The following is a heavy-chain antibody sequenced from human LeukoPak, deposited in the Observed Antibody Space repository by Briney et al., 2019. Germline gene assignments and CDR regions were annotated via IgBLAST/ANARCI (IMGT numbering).Heavy chain of an antibody. CDR1: GFTFSSYW. V-gene: IGHV3-7*01. J-gene: IGHJ3*02. CDR2: IKQDGSEA. D-gene: IGHD2-2*01. CDR3: ARDCHPLLSTSCQGAFDI. Sequence: GGSLRLSCAASGFTFSSYWMTWVRQAPGKGLEWVANIKQDGSEAYYVDSVKGRFTVSRDNAKNSLYLQLNSLRAEDTAVYYCARDCHPLLSTSCQGAFDIWGQGTMVTVSS.